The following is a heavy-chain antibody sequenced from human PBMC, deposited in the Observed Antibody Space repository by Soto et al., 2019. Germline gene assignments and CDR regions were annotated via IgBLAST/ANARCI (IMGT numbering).Heavy chain of an antibody. Sequence: SETLSLTCTVSGGSISSSSYYWGWIRQPPGKGLEWIGSIYYSGSTYYNPSLKSRVTISVDTSKNQFSLKLSSVTAADTAVYYCAISATIFGVAPSYWGQGTLVTVSS. D-gene: IGHD3-3*01. J-gene: IGHJ4*02. CDR2: IYYSGST. CDR3: AISATIFGVAPSY. CDR1: GGSISSSSYY. V-gene: IGHV4-39*01.